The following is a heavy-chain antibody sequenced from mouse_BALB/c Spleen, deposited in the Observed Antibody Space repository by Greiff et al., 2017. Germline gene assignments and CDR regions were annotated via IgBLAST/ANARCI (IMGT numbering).Heavy chain of an antibody. CDR3: AREPYSYYFDY. V-gene: IGHV3-2*02. CDR2: ISYSGST. CDR1: GYSITSDYA. Sequence: EVKLVESGPGLVKPSQSLSLTCTVTGYSITSDYAWNWIRQFPGNKLEWMGYISYSGSTSYNPSLKSRISITRDTSKNQFFLQLNSVTTEDTATYYCAREPYSYYFDYWGQGTTLTVSS. J-gene: IGHJ2*01. D-gene: IGHD2-10*01.